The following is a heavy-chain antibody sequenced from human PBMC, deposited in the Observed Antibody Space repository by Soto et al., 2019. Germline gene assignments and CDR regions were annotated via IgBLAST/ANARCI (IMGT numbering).Heavy chain of an antibody. Sequence: PGGSLRLSCTASGSTLQNYAMAWVRQAPGKGLEWVSTLIGGHYGTAYSYSVKGRFTVSRDNSKNCLYLQMNSLGVEDTAMYFCAKGKSTGDIDWFDPWGQGSLVTVSS. J-gene: IGHJ5*02. CDR3: AKGKSTGDIDWFDP. CDR1: GSTLQNYA. V-gene: IGHV3-23*01. D-gene: IGHD3-10*01. CDR2: LIGGHYGT.